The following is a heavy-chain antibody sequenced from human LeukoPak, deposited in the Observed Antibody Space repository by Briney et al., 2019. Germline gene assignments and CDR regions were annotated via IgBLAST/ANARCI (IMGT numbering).Heavy chain of an antibody. D-gene: IGHD3-22*01. CDR3: ARAPYYSDSGAFFDY. Sequence: PSETLSLTCAVSGYSISSGYYWGWIRRPPGKGLEWIGNFYHSGSTYYNPSLKSRVTISVNTSKNHFSLKLTSVTAADTAVYYCARAPYYSDSGAFFDYWGQGTLVTVSS. CDR1: GYSISSGYY. CDR2: FYHSGST. V-gene: IGHV4-38-2*01. J-gene: IGHJ4*02.